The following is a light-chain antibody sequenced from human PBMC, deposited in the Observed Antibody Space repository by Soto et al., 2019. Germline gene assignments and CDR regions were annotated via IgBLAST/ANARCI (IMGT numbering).Light chain of an antibody. CDR2: GAT. J-gene: IGKJ1*01. V-gene: IGKV1-6*01. Sequence: ALQMTQSPSSLSASVGDRVTITCRASQDIRTELGWYQQKPGKAPELLIYGATTLQSGVPSRFSGSGSGTDFTLTISGLQHEDFATYYCLQDYNYPRTFGQGTKVEVK. CDR1: QDIRTE. CDR3: LQDYNYPRT.